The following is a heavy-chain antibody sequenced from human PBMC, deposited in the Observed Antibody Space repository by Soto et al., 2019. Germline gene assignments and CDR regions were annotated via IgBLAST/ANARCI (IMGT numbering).Heavy chain of an antibody. D-gene: IGHD1-1*01. V-gene: IGHV3-73*01. CDR1: GFTFSGSA. J-gene: IGHJ5*02. CDR2: IRSKANRYAT. Sequence: EVQLVESGGGLVQPGGSLKLSCAASGFTFSGSALHWVRQASGKGLEWVGRIRSKANRYATAYAASVKGRFTIARDASKNTAYLQMNSLKTEDTAVYDCTRHDTGTTCPGFDPWGQGTLVTVSS. CDR3: TRHDTGTTCPGFDP.